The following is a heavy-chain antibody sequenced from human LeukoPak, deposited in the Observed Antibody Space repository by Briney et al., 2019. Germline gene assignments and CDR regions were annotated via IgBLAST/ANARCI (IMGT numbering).Heavy chain of an antibody. Sequence: PGGSLRLSCVASGFTFSGHTMHWVRQAPGKGLEYVSAITAYGDNTYYGNSVKGRFTISRDNSKNTLYLQMGSLRVEDMAVYYCARAPRWQQLIPGYFDYWGQGTQVIVSS. CDR2: ITAYGDNT. CDR3: ARAPRWQQLIPGYFDY. D-gene: IGHD6-13*01. CDR1: GFTFSGHT. V-gene: IGHV3-64*01. J-gene: IGHJ4*02.